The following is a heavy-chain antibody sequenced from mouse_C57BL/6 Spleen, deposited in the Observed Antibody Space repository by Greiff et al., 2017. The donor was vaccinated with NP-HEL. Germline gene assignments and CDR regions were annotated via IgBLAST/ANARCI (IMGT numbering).Heavy chain of an antibody. J-gene: IGHJ4*01. Sequence: VQLVEPGPELVKPGASVKISCKASGYAFSSSWMNWVKQRPGQGLEWIGRIYPGDGDTNYNGKFKGKATLTGATSSSTAYMQLSSLTSEDSAVYFCARDEYCYSMDYWGQGTSVTVSS. CDR2: IYPGDGDT. CDR1: GYAFSSSW. CDR3: ARDEYCYSMDY. V-gene: IGHV1-82*01.